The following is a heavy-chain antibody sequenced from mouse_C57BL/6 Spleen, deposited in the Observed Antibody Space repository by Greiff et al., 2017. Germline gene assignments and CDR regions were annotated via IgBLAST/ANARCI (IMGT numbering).Heavy chain of an antibody. V-gene: IGHV1-50*01. CDR2: INPSDSYT. J-gene: IGHJ2*01. Sequence: QVQLQQPGAELVKPGASVKLSCKASGYTFTSYWMQWVKQRPGQGLEWIGDINPSDSYTNYNQKFKGKATLTVDTSSSTAYMQRSSLTSEDAAVYYCARGRGYFDYWGQGTTLTVSS. CDR1: GYTFTSYW. CDR3: ARGRGYFDY.